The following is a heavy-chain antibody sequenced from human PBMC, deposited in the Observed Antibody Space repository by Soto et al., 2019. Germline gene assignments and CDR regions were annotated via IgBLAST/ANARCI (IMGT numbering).Heavy chain of an antibody. CDR2: INPNSGGT. J-gene: IGHJ4*02. CDR1: GYTLTGDY. V-gene: IGHV1-2*02. CDR3: ARGHCSSTSCYPDY. D-gene: IGHD2-2*01. Sequence: ASVKVASKASGYTLTGDYRHWVRQAPGQGLEWLGWINPNSGGTNYAQKLQGRVTMTRDTSISTAYMELSRLRSDDTAVYYCARGHCSSTSCYPDYWGQGTLVTVSS.